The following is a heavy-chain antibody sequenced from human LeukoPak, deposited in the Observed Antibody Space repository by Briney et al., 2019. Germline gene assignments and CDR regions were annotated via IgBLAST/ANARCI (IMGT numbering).Heavy chain of an antibody. CDR3: ATNYYDSSGYPAYFDY. V-gene: IGHV4-59*01. D-gene: IGHD3-22*01. J-gene: IGHJ4*02. CDR1: GGSISSYY. CDR2: IYYSGST. Sequence: SETLSLTCTVSGGSISSYYWTWIRQPPGKGLEWIGYIYYSGSTNYNPSLKSRVTISVDTSKNQFSLKLSSVTAADTAVYYCATNYYDSSGYPAYFDYWGQGTLVTVSS.